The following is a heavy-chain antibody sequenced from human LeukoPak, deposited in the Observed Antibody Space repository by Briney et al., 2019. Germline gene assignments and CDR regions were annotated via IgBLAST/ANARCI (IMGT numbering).Heavy chain of an antibody. J-gene: IGHJ4*02. CDR2: ISVSGDDT. CDR3: AKDHLPRDGYFEFDY. CDR1: GFIISDYA. D-gene: IGHD4-17*01. V-gene: IGHV3-23*01. Sequence: PGGSLRLSCAASGFIISDYAMAWVRQAPGKGLEWVSDISVSGDDTHYPDSVKGRFTISRDNSKNTMYLQMNRLRAEDTAVYYCAKDHLPRDGYFEFDYCGKATLVTVSS.